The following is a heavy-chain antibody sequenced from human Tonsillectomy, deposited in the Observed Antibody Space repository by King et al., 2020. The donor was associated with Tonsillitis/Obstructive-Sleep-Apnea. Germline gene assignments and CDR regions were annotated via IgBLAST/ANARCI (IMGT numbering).Heavy chain of an antibody. J-gene: IGHJ4*02. V-gene: IGHV3-23*04. Sequence: VQLVESGGGLVQPGRSLRLSCAASGFTFSSYGMSWVRQAPGKGLEWVSAISGSGGSTYYADAVKGRFTISRDNSKNTLYLQMNSQRAEDTAVYYCAKGSSVGATDGDFDYWGQGTLVTVSS. D-gene: IGHD1-26*01. CDR2: ISGSGGST. CDR1: GFTFSSYG. CDR3: AKGSSVGATDGDFDY.